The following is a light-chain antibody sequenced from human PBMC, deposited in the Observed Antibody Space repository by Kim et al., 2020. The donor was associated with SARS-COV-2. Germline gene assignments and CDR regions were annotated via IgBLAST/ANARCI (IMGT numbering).Light chain of an antibody. CDR3: QQYDNFPLT. J-gene: IGKJ4*01. CDR1: QDISNY. V-gene: IGKV1-33*01. CDR2: AAS. Sequence: DIQMTQSPSSLSASVGDRVTITCQASQDISNYLNWYQQKPGKAPKLLIYAASNLETGVPSRFSGSGSGTDFTFTISSLQPEDIATYYCQQYDNFPLTFGRGTKVDIK.